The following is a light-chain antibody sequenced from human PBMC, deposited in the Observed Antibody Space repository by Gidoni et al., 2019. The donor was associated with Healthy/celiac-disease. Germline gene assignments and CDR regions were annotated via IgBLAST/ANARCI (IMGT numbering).Light chain of an antibody. Sequence: ELVLTQTPAPLSLSPGERATLSCRASQSVSSYLAWYQQKPGQAPRLLIYDASSRATGIPARFSGSGSGTDFTLTISSLEPEDFAVYYCQQRSNWPWTFGQGTKVEIK. CDR2: DAS. CDR3: QQRSNWPWT. V-gene: IGKV3-11*01. J-gene: IGKJ1*01. CDR1: QSVSSY.